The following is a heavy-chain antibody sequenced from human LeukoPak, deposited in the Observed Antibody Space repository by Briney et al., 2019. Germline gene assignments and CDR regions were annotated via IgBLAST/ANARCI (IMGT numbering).Heavy chain of an antibody. V-gene: IGHV4-39*01. CDR3: ARLRYNPKVLES. CDR2: IYYSGNT. Sequence: SETLSLTCTVSGGSISISNYHWGWIRQPPGKGLEWIGSIYYSGNTNYNPSLKSRVTISVDTSKNQFSLKVNSVTAADTAVYYCARLRYNPKVLESWGQGALVTVSS. J-gene: IGHJ4*02. D-gene: IGHD1-14*01. CDR1: GGSISISNYH.